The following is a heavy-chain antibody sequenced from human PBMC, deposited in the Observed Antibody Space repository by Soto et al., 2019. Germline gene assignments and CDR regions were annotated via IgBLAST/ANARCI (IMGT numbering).Heavy chain of an antibody. Sequence: QVQLVQSGAEMKKPGSSVKVSCQSSGGTFNTYAMNWVRQAPGQGPEWMGDISPMFGAANYAPKFQGRVTITADETTGRSYMQLSGLTSEDTALYCCASEVKVHTPAFVYWGQGTLVTVSS. CDR3: ASEVKVHTPAFVY. D-gene: IGHD3-10*01. J-gene: IGHJ4*02. CDR1: GGTFNTYA. CDR2: ISPMFGAA. V-gene: IGHV1-69*19.